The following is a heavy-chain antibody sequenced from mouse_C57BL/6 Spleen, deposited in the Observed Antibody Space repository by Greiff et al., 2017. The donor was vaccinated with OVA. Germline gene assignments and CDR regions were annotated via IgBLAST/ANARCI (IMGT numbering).Heavy chain of an antibody. V-gene: IGHV1-42*01. J-gene: IGHJ4*01. D-gene: IGHD2-1*01. Sequence: VQLQQSGPELVKPGASVKISCKASGYSFTGYYMNWVKQSPEKSLEWIGEINPSTGGTTYNQKFKAKATLTVDKSSSTAYMQLKSLTSEDSAVYYCARWDYYGNPYAMDYWGQGTSVTVSS. CDR1: GYSFTGYY. CDR2: INPSTGGT. CDR3: ARWDYYGNPYAMDY.